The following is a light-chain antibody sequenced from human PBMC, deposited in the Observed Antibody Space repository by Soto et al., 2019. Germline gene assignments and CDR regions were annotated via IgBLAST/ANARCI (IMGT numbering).Light chain of an antibody. Sequence: EIVLTQSPGTLSLSPGERATLFCRASQSITTNFLAWYQQKPGQAPRLLIYGASNRATGIPDRFSGSGSGTDFTLIISRLEPADFAVYYCQQYGSPPWAFGPGTKVEIK. CDR1: QSITTNF. V-gene: IGKV3-20*01. CDR3: QQYGSPPWA. J-gene: IGKJ1*01. CDR2: GAS.